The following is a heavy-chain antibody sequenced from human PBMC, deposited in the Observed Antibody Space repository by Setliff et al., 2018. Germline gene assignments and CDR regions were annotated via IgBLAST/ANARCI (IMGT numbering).Heavy chain of an antibody. V-gene: IGHV4-39*01. CDR3: ARHFRSSKVQFLEYLTDYYFDS. Sequence: SETLSLTCRVSGGSISSGNYYWGLIRQPPGKGLEWVATIYYSGSTYSNPSLKSRLIISVDAPDNQFSVKLSSVTAADTAVYYCARHFRSSKVQFLEYLTDYYFDSWGQGTLVTVSS. D-gene: IGHD3-3*01. CDR1: GGSISSGNYY. CDR2: IYYSGST. J-gene: IGHJ4*02.